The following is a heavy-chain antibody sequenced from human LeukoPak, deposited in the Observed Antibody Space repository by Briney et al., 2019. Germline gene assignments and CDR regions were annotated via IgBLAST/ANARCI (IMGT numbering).Heavy chain of an antibody. J-gene: IGHJ3*02. D-gene: IGHD4-23*01. V-gene: IGHV3-21*01. CDR2: ISSSSTYI. CDR3: AGDYEGNLAFDI. CDR1: GFSFSNCS. Sequence: MPGGSLRLSCAASGFSFSNCSMNWVRQAPGKGLEWVSSISSSSTYIYYADSLEGRVTISRDNVRNSLYLQMNSLRAEDTAVYYCAGDYEGNLAFDIWGQGTMVTVSS.